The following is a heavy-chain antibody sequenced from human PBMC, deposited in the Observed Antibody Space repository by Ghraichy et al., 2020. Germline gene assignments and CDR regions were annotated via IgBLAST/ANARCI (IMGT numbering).Heavy chain of an antibody. CDR2: IKEDGSER. D-gene: IGHD3-16*01. CDR1: GFSLSSYW. CDR3: AKSAYYNGGL. V-gene: IGHV3-7*03. J-gene: IGHJ4*02. Sequence: SCAASGFSLSSYWMAWVRQAPGKGLECVANIKEDGSERNYVDSVKGRFTISRDNAKNSLYLQMDSLKVEDTAIYFCAKSAYYNGGLWGQGTLVTVSS.